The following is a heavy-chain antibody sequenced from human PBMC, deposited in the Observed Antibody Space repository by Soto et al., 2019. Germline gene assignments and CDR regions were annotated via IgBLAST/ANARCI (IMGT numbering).Heavy chain of an antibody. D-gene: IGHD6-13*01. J-gene: IGHJ4*02. CDR3: ARTIAAAGTVFFDY. V-gene: IGHV4-31*03. CDR1: GGSISSGGYY. Sequence: SETLSLTCTVSGGSISSGGYYWSWIRQHPGKGLEWIGYIYYSGSTYYNPSLKSRVTISVDTSKNQFSLKLSSVTAADTAVYYCARTIAAAGTVFFDYWGQGTLVTVSS. CDR2: IYYSGST.